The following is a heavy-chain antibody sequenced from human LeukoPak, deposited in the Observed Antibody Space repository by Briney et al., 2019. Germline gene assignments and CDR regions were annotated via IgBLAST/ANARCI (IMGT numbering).Heavy chain of an antibody. D-gene: IGHD3-22*01. J-gene: IGHJ5*02. V-gene: IGHV5-51*01. Sequence: PGESLKISCKGSGYSFTSYWIGWVRQMPGKGLEWMGIIYPGDSDTRYSPSFQGQVTISADKSISTAYLQWSSLKASDTAMYYCARLPYISYDSSGFYWFDPWGQGTLVTVSS. CDR3: ARLPYISYDSSGFYWFDP. CDR2: IYPGDSDT. CDR1: GYSFTSYW.